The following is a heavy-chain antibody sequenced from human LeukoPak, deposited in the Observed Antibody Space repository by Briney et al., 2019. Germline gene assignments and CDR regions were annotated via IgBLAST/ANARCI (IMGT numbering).Heavy chain of an antibody. D-gene: IGHD4-17*01. Sequence: GYIYYSGSTYYNPSLKSRVTIPVDTSKNQFSLKLSSVTAADTAVYYCARSRATVTFFFDYGGQGTLVTVSS. CDR2: IYYSGST. V-gene: IGHV4-31*02. J-gene: IGHJ4*02. CDR3: ARSRATVTFFFDY.